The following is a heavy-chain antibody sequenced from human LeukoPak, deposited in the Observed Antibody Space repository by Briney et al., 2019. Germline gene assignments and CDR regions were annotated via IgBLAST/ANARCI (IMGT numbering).Heavy chain of an antibody. J-gene: IGHJ4*02. Sequence: ASVKVSCKASGYTFTSFAIHWVRQAPGQRLEWMGWINAANGNRKYSQKFQDRVTITRETSATTAYMELNSLTSEDTAVYYCARVSDDSGWNFDYWGQGTLVTVSS. D-gene: IGHD6-19*01. CDR1: GYTFTSFA. V-gene: IGHV1-3*01. CDR3: ARVSDDSGWNFDY. CDR2: INAANGNR.